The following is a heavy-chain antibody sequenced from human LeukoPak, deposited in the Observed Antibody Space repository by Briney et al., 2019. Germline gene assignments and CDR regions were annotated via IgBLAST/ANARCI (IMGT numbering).Heavy chain of an antibody. V-gene: IGHV4-39*01. J-gene: IGHJ4*02. Sequence: PSETLSLTCTVSGGSISSGDYYWSWIRQPPGKGLEWIGSIYHSGSTYYNPSLKSRVTISVDTSKNQFSLKLSSVTAADTAVYYCARQVGATYLDDYWGQGTLVTVS. CDR2: IYHSGST. CDR1: GGSISSGDYY. CDR3: ARQVGATYLDDY. D-gene: IGHD1-26*01.